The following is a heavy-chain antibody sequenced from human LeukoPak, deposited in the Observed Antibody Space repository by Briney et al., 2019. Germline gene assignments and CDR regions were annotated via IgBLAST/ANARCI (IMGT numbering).Heavy chain of an antibody. D-gene: IGHD1-20*01. Sequence: PSETLSLTCAVYGGSFSGYYWSWIRQPPGKGLEWIGEINHSGSTNYNPSLKSRVTISVDMSKNQFSLKLSSVTAADTAVYYCARGDGITGTQGRLDYWGQGTLVTVSS. V-gene: IGHV4-34*01. CDR2: INHSGST. CDR3: ARGDGITGTQGRLDY. J-gene: IGHJ4*02. CDR1: GGSFSGYY.